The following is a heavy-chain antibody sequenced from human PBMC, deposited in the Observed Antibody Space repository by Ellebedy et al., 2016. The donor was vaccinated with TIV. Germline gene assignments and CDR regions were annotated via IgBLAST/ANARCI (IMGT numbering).Heavy chain of an antibody. CDR2: ISYDGSNK. CDR1: GFTFSSYG. D-gene: IGHD6-19*01. V-gene: IGHV3-30*03. CDR3: AVIAVAGIGDFDY. J-gene: IGHJ4*02. Sequence: GESLKISCAASGFTFSSYGMHWVRQAPGKGLEWVAVISYDGSNKYYADSVKGRFTISRDNSKNTLYLQMNSLRAEDTAVYYCAVIAVAGIGDFDYWGQGTLVTVSS.